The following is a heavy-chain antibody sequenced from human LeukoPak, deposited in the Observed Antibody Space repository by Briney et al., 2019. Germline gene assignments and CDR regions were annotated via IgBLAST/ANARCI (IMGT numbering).Heavy chain of an antibody. Sequence: GGSLRLSCAASGFTFSSHWMHWVRQAPGKGLVWVSRMNTDGSSINYADSVEGRFTISRDNAKNTLYLQMNSLRAEDTAVYYCARGGEGYNGPGFNWGQGTLVTVSS. CDR2: MNTDGSSI. D-gene: IGHD5-12*01. CDR1: GFTFSSHW. V-gene: IGHV3-74*01. CDR3: ARGGEGYNGPGFN. J-gene: IGHJ4*02.